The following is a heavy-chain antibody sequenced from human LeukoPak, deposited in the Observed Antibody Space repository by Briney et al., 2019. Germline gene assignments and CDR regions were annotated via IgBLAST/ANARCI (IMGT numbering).Heavy chain of an antibody. D-gene: IGHD1-26*01. J-gene: IGHJ4*02. CDR3: ARSPIVGATLPYYFDY. CDR2: ISAYNGNT. Sequence: ASVKVSCKASGYTFTSYGISWVRQAPGQGLEWMGWISAYNGNTNYAQKLQGRVTMTTDTSTSTAYMELRSLRSDDTAVYYCARSPIVGATLPYYFDYWGQGTLVTVSS. V-gene: IGHV1-18*01. CDR1: GYTFTSYG.